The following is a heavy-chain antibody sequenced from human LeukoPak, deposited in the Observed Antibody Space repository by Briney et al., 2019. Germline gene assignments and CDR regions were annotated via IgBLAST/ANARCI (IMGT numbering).Heavy chain of an antibody. CDR3: ARVSRGGYSYGPRYYGMDV. CDR1: GGTFSSYA. V-gene: IGHV1-69*06. J-gene: IGHJ6*04. Sequence: ASVKVSCKASGGTFSSYAISWVRQAPGQGLEWMGGIIPIFGTANYAQKFQGRVTITADKSTSTAYMELSSLRSEDTAVYYCARVSRGGYSYGPRYYGMDVWGEGTTVTVSS. CDR2: IIPIFGTA. D-gene: IGHD5-18*01.